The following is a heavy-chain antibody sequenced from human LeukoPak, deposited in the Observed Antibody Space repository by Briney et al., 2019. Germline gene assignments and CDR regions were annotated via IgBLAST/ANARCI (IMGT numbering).Heavy chain of an antibody. CDR1: GFTFSSYA. CDR2: ISGSGGST. CDR3: ARACIAAAGNYFVY. D-gene: IGHD6-13*01. J-gene: IGHJ4*02. V-gene: IGHV3-23*01. Sequence: GGSLRLSCAASGFTFSSYAMSCVRQAPGKGLEWVSAISGSGGSTYYADSVKGRFTISRDNSKNTLYLQMNSLRAEDTAVYYCARACIAAAGNYFVYCGQGTLVTVSS.